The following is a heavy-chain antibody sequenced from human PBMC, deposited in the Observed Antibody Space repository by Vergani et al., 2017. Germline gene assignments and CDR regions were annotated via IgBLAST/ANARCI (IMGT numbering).Heavy chain of an antibody. Sequence: EVQLLESGGGLVQPGGSLRLSCAASGFTSSNYAMSWVRQAPGKGLEWVSAISGSGGSTYYAHSVQGRFSISRDNSMNTVYLLMNSVRAEDTAAYYCARRRDGYNYFFDYWGQGTLVTVSS. CDR3: ARRRDGYNYFFDY. CDR1: GFTSSNYA. CDR2: ISGSGGST. V-gene: IGHV3-23*01. D-gene: IGHD5-24*01. J-gene: IGHJ4*02.